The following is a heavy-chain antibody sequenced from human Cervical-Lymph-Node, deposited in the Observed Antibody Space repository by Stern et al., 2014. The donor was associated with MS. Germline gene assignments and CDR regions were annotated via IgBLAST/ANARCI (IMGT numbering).Heavy chain of an antibody. D-gene: IGHD6-19*01. V-gene: IGHV1-69*01. CDR1: GGTFSSYA. J-gene: IGHJ6*02. Sequence: QVQLVQSGAEVKKPGSSVKVSCKASGGTFSSYAISWVRQAPGQGLEWMGGTIPIFGTANYAQKFQGRVTITADESTSTAYMELSSLRSEDTAVYYCARGGYGSSGWYHYYYGMDVWGQGTTVTVSS. CDR2: TIPIFGTA. CDR3: ARGGYGSSGWYHYYYGMDV.